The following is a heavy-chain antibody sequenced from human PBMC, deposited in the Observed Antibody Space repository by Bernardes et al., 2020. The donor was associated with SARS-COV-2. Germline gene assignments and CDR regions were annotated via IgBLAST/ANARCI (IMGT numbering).Heavy chain of an antibody. CDR1: GYTFTGFQ. J-gene: IGHJ4*02. Sequence: ASVQVSCKASGYTFTGFQMHWVRQAPGQGLEWMGRMNPSTGYTRYAQKFQGRVTMTRDTSISTVYMELSRLRSDDTAVYYCARERPDITGTPRDWGQGTLVTVSS. CDR2: MNPSTGYT. V-gene: IGHV1-2*06. CDR3: ARERPDITGTPRD. D-gene: IGHD1-7*01.